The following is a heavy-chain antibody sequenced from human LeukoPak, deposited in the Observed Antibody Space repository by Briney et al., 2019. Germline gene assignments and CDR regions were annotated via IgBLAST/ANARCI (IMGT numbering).Heavy chain of an antibody. CDR2: ISGTGDDA. V-gene: IGHV3-23*01. D-gene: IGHD4-17*01. Sequence: GGSLRLSCAASGFTFRNYAMSWVRQAPGKGLEWVSTISGTGDDADYADSVKGRFPISRDNSKNTLYLQMNSLRAEDTAVYYCAKHQDWTVTVPDYWGQGTLVTVSS. CDR3: AKHQDWTVTVPDY. CDR1: GFTFRNYA. J-gene: IGHJ4*02.